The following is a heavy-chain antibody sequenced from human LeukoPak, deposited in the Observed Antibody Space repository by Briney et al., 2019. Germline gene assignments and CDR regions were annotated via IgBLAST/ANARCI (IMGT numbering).Heavy chain of an antibody. J-gene: IGHJ4*02. Sequence: GGSPRLSCAASGFTFSSYAMHWVRQAPGKGLEWVAVISYDGSNKYYADSVKGRFTISRDNSKNTLYLQMNSLRAEDTAVYYCARGRDIVVVVADTIDYWGQGTLVTVSS. CDR2: ISYDGSNK. CDR1: GFTFSSYA. V-gene: IGHV3-30-3*01. CDR3: ARGRDIVVVVADTIDY. D-gene: IGHD2-15*01.